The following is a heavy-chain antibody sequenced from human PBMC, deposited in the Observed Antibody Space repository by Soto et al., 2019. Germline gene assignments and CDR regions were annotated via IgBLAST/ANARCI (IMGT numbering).Heavy chain of an antibody. D-gene: IGHD6-19*01. V-gene: IGHV3-9*01. CDR1: GFTFDDYA. CDR2: ISWNSGSI. J-gene: IGHJ4*02. Sequence: PGGSLRLSCAASGFTFDDYAMHWVRQAPGKGLEWVSGISWNSGSIGYADSVKGRFTISRDNAKNSLYLQMNSLRAGDTALYYCAKDMGAVAGQAFDYWGQGTLVTVSS. CDR3: AKDMGAVAGQAFDY.